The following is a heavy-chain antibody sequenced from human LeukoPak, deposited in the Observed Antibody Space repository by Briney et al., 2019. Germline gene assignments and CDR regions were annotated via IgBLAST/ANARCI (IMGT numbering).Heavy chain of an antibody. CDR2: IYYSGST. V-gene: IGHV4-31*03. CDR1: GGSISSGGYY. D-gene: IGHD3-10*01. Sequence: SETLSLTCTVSGGSISSGGYYWSWIRQHPGKGLEWIGYIYYSGSTYYNPSLKSRVTISVDTSKNQFSLKLSSVTAADTAVYYCARFPRYYYGSGSYYTAPDYWGQGTLVTVSS. J-gene: IGHJ4*02. CDR3: ARFPRYYYGSGSYYTAPDY.